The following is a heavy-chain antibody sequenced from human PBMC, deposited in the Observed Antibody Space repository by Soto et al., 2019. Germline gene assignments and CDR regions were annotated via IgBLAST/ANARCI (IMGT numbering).Heavy chain of an antibody. CDR3: ARGYYDFWSGYYNDLKNYYYMDV. D-gene: IGHD3-3*01. CDR1: GGSISSYY. V-gene: IGHV4-59*08. CDR2: IYYSGST. J-gene: IGHJ6*03. Sequence: PSETLSLTCTVSGGSISSYYWSWIRQPPGKGLEWIGYIYYSGSTNYNPSLKSRVTISVDTSKNQFSLKLSSVTAADTAVYYCARGYYDFWSGYYNDLKNYYYMDVWGKGTTVTVSS.